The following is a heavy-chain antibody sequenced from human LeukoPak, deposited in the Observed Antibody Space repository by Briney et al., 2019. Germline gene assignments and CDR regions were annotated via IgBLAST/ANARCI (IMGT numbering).Heavy chain of an antibody. CDR2: ISHYNGYT. V-gene: IGHV1-18*01. D-gene: IGHD2-8*02. CDR3: ARNCTGDNCEDNYGMDV. CDR1: GYTFTNYG. J-gene: IGHJ6*02. Sequence: ASVKISCKASGYTFTNYGISWVRQAPGQGLEWMGWISHYNGYTTYAQKFQGRVAMTTDTFTSTVYMELRSLRSDDTAMYYCARNCTGDNCEDNYGMDVWGQGTTVTVSS.